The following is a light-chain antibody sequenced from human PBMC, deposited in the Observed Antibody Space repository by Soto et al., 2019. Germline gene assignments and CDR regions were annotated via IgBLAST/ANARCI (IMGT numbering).Light chain of an antibody. CDR2: VAS. J-gene: IGKJ4*01. Sequence: DIQMIQSPSSLSASVGDRVTITCRASQSIGNYLSWYQQKPGKAPKLLINVASTLQSGVPSRFSGSGSGTDFTLAISSLQPEDFATYYCQQSYSTPQTFGGGTRMEIK. CDR3: QQSYSTPQT. V-gene: IGKV1-39*01. CDR1: QSIGNY.